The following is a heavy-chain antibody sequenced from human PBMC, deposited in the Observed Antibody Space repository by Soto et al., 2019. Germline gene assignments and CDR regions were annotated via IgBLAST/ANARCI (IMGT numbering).Heavy chain of an antibody. D-gene: IGHD6-19*01. CDR3: ARVIGVSGWYYFDY. V-gene: IGHV4-59*01. Sequence: SETLSLTCTVSGGSISSYYWSWIRQPPGKGLEWIGYIYCSGSTNYNPSLKGRVTISVDTSTNQFSLKLSSVTAADTAVYYCARVIGVSGWYYFDYWGQGTLVTVSS. J-gene: IGHJ4*02. CDR2: IYCSGST. CDR1: GGSISSYY.